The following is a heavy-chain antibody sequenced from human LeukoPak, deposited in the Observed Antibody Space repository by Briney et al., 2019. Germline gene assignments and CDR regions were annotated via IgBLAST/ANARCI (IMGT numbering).Heavy chain of an antibody. CDR1: VYTFTGYQ. V-gene: IGHV1-2*02. D-gene: IGHD3-3*01. CDR2: INPNFGDT. Sequence: ASVKVSSKASVYTFTGYQLHWVREAPGQGFEWMGWINPNFGDTNLAQKFQGRVTLTRDTSISTVYMELTRLRSDDTAIYYCASEDLQWSETPDFWGLGTKVIVSS. J-gene: IGHJ3*01. CDR3: ASEDLQWSETPDF.